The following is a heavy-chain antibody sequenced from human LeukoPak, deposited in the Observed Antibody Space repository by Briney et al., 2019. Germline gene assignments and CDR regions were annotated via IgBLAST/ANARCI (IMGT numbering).Heavy chain of an antibody. CDR3: AREYISSSYSYYYMDV. D-gene: IGHD3-9*01. Sequence: SETLSLTCTVSGGSISSYYWSWIRQPPGKGLEWIGYIYYSGSTNYNPSLKSRVTISVDTSKNQFSLKLSSVTAADTAVYYCAREYISSSYSYYYMDVWGKGTTVTVSS. CDR1: GGSISSYY. CDR2: IYYSGST. J-gene: IGHJ6*03. V-gene: IGHV4-59*12.